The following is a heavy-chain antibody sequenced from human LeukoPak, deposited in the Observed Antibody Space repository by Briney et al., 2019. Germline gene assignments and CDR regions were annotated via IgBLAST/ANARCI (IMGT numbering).Heavy chain of an antibody. CDR1: GGSISSGSYY. CDR2: IYTSGST. CDR3: ARDGVDTVWGYYYYMDV. D-gene: IGHD3-16*01. J-gene: IGHJ6*03. Sequence: SQTLSLTCTVSGGSISSGSYYWSWIRQPAGKGLEWIGRIYTSGSTNYNPSLKSRVTISVDTSKNQISLKLSSVTAADTDVYYCARDGVDTVWGYYYYMDVWGKGTTVTVSS. V-gene: IGHV4-61*02.